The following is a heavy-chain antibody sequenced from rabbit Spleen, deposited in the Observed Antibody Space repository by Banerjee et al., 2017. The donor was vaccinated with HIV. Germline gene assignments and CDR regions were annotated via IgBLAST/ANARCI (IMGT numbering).Heavy chain of an antibody. CDR2: IDAGSSGFT. J-gene: IGHJ6*01. Sequence: QQLVESGGGLVKPGASLTLTCIASGVSFSANSYMCWVRQAPGKGLEWVVCIDAGSSGFTYFASWAKGRFTISKTSSTTVTLQMTSLTAADTATYFCARDTGSSFSSYGMDLWGPGTLVTVS. D-gene: IGHD8-1*01. V-gene: IGHV1S40*01. CDR3: ARDTGSSFSSYGMDL. CDR1: GVSFSANSY.